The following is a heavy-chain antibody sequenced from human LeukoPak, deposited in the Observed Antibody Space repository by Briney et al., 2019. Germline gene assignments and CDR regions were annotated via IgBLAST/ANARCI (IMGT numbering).Heavy chain of an antibody. CDR1: XXTFTGYY. CDR3: ARDIAAAYNWFDP. Sequence: ASVKVXCKASXXTFTGYYMHWVRQAPGQGLEWMGWINPNSGGTNYAQKFQGRVTMARDTSISTAYMELSRLRSDDTAVYYCARDIAAAYNWFDPWGQGTLVTVSS. J-gene: IGHJ5*02. D-gene: IGHD6-13*01. V-gene: IGHV1-2*02. CDR2: INPNSGGT.